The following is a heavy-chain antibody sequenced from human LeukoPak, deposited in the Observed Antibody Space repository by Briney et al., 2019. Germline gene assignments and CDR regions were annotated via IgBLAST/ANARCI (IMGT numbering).Heavy chain of an antibody. V-gene: IGHV3-48*04. CDR2: ISSSSSTI. D-gene: IGHD3-10*01. CDR3: ARLSAMVRGPEDIFYFEY. Sequence: GGSLRLSCAASGFTFSSYSMNWVRQAPGKGLEWVSYISSSSSTIYYADSVKGRFTISRDIAKQSVFLQMNSLRAEDTAVYYCARLSAMVRGPEDIFYFEYWGLGTLVTVSS. CDR1: GFTFSSYS. J-gene: IGHJ4*02.